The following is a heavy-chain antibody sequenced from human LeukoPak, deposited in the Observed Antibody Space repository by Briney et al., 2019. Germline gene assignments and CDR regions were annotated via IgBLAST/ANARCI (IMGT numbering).Heavy chain of an antibody. CDR3: ARMDDYGDYGIY. CDR2: IHPADSDT. Sequence: GESLKISCNGSGNSFTSYWIDWVRQIPGKHLDWMRIIHPADSDTRFSPSFLGQVTISADKSINTAYLQWSRLKASDTAIYYCARMDDYGDYGIYWGQGTLVTVSS. J-gene: IGHJ4*02. V-gene: IGHV5-51*01. CDR1: GNSFTSYW. D-gene: IGHD4-17*01.